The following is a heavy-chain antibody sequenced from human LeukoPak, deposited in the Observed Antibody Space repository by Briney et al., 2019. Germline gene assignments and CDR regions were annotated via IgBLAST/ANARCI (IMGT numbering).Heavy chain of an antibody. D-gene: IGHD5-18*01. CDR1: GFTFSSYA. CDR2: ISYDGSNK. V-gene: IGHV3-30-3*01. J-gene: IGHJ4*02. CDR3: ARGTIQLWLDYFDY. Sequence: PGRSLRLSCAASGFTFSSYAMHWVRQAPGKGLEWVAVISYDGSNKYYADSVKGRFTISRDNAKNSPYLQMNSLRAEDTAVYYCARGTIQLWLDYFDYWGQGTLVTVSS.